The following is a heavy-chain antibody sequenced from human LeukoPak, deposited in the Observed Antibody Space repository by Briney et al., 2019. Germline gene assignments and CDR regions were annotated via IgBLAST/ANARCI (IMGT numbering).Heavy chain of an antibody. V-gene: IGHV3-53*01. J-gene: IGHJ4*02. CDR1: GFAVSDNY. D-gene: IGHD4-17*01. CDR3: ARANSVYGDFDY. Sequence: GGSLRFSSAVSGFAVSDNYMSWVRQAPGKGLEWVSFIFPNGNTYYADFVQGRFSISRDNSRNTLFLDMSSLRTEDTAVFFCARANSVYGDFDYWGQGTLVTVSS. CDR2: IFPNGNT.